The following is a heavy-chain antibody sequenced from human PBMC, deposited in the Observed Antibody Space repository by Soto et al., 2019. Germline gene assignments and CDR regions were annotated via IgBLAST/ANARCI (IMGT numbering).Heavy chain of an antibody. CDR1: GDAIRAYP. J-gene: IGHJ4*02. D-gene: IGHD5-12*01. V-gene: IGHV4-59*01. CDR2: IHYNGNT. CDR3: AREGNLGRWLQPLDF. Sequence: SDTLSISCTDYGDAIRAYPWSWVRQPPGKGLEWIGNIHYNGNTKYSPSLKSRVTMSVDTSKNHFSLRLISVTAADTAIYFCAREGNLGRWLQPLDFWGQGTLVTVS.